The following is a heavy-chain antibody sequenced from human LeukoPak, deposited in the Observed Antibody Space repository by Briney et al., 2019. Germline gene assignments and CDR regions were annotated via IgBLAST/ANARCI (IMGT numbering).Heavy chain of an antibody. V-gene: IGHV3-33*01. D-gene: IGHD3-22*01. Sequence: GGSLRLSCAASGFTFSSYGMHWVRQAPGKGLEWVAVIWYDGRNKYYADSVKGRFTISRDNSKNTLYLQMNSLRAEDTAVYYCARDGDYYDSSGYFDYWGQGTLVTVSS. CDR1: GFTFSSYG. CDR3: ARDGDYYDSSGYFDY. J-gene: IGHJ4*02. CDR2: IWYDGRNK.